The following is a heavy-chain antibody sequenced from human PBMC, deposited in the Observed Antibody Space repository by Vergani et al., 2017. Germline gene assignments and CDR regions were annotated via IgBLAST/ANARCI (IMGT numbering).Heavy chain of an antibody. J-gene: IGHJ4*02. CDR2: IGYDGRIK. V-gene: IGHV3-30*02. D-gene: IGHD4-17*01. Sequence: QVQLVETGGGVVQPGGSLSLYCATSGFSLNTYGAHWVRQAPGKGLEWVAFIGYDGRIKYNVDSVKGRFTISRDNSKKTLSLQMSSLRADDTAVYYCAKDGRENSDYGYFDYWGQGTLVTVSS. CDR3: AKDGRENSDYGYFDY. CDR1: GFSLNTYG.